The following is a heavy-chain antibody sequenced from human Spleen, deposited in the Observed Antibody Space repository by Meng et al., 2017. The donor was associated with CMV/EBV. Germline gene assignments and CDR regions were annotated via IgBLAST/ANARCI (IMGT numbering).Heavy chain of an antibody. J-gene: IGHJ4*02. Sequence: GGSLRLSCAASGFTFSSYAMHWVRQAPGKGLEWVAVISYDGSNKYYADSVKGRFTISRDNSKNTLYLQMNSLRAEDTAVYYCAREWATPEYSSSVPDYWGQGTLVTVSS. CDR3: AREWATPEYSSSVPDY. D-gene: IGHD6-6*01. CDR2: ISYDGSNK. V-gene: IGHV3-30*04. CDR1: GFTFSSYA.